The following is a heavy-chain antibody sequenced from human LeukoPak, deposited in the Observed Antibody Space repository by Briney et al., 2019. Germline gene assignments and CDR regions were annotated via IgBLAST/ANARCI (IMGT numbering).Heavy chain of an antibody. Sequence: PSETLSLTCAVYGGSFSGYYWSWIRQPPGKGLEWIGYIYYSGSTNYNPSLKSRVTISVDTSKNQFSLKLSSVTAADTAVYYCARGTQQLYRKRAFDIWGQGTMVTVSS. CDR3: ARGTQQLYRKRAFDI. J-gene: IGHJ3*02. D-gene: IGHD6-13*01. V-gene: IGHV4-59*08. CDR2: IYYSGST. CDR1: GGSFSGYY.